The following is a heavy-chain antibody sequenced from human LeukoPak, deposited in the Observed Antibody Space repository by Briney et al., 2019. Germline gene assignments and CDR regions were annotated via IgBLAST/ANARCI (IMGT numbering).Heavy chain of an antibody. Sequence: GGSLRLSRAASGFTFSSYAMIWVRQAPGKGLEWVSSISGTGASTYYADSVRGRFTISRDNSKNTLYLQMSSLRAEDTAVYHCAKLYTALVKVSLDYWGQGTLVTVS. V-gene: IGHV3-23*01. CDR1: GFTFSSYA. CDR3: AKLYTALVKVSLDY. CDR2: ISGTGAST. D-gene: IGHD5-18*01. J-gene: IGHJ4*02.